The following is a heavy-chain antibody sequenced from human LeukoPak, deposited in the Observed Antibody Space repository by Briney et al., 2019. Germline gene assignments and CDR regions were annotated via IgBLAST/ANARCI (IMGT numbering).Heavy chain of an antibody. Sequence: ASVKVSCKASGYTFTSYYMHWVRQAPGQGLEWMGIINPSGGSTSYAQKFQGRVTMTRDMPTSTVYMELSSLRSEDTAVYYCARVGYSSSRHPTYYYYYYMDVWGKGTTVTVSS. J-gene: IGHJ6*03. V-gene: IGHV1-46*01. D-gene: IGHD6-13*01. CDR3: ARVGYSSSRHPTYYYYYYMDV. CDR1: GYTFTSYY. CDR2: INPSGGST.